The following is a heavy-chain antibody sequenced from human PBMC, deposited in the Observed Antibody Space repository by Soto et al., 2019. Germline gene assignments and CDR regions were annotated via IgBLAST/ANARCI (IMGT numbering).Heavy chain of an antibody. J-gene: IGHJ4*02. CDR3: ARSGSYSWLPY. CDR1: GFTFSSFA. V-gene: IGHV3-23*01. CDR2: ISPSVGSR. D-gene: IGHD1-26*01. Sequence: GGSLRLSCAASGFTFSSFAVSWVSQAPGKGLEWVSSISPSVGSRYYADSVKGRFTISRDNSKNTLYLRMNSLRAEDTAIYYCARSGSYSWLPYWGQGTPVTVSS.